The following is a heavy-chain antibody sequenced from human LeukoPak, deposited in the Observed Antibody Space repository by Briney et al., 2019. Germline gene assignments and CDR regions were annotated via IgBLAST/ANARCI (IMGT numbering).Heavy chain of an antibody. CDR1: GYTFTSYG. J-gene: IGHJ4*02. D-gene: IGHD5-18*01. CDR2: ISAYNGNT. V-gene: IGHV1-18*01. Sequence: EASVKVSCKASGYTFTSYGISWVRQAPGQGLEWMGWISAYNGNTNYAQKLQGRVTMTTDTSTSTAYMELRSLRSDDTAVYYCARQGRAGGYTYGYFDYWGQGTLVTVSS. CDR3: ARQGRAGGYTYGYFDY.